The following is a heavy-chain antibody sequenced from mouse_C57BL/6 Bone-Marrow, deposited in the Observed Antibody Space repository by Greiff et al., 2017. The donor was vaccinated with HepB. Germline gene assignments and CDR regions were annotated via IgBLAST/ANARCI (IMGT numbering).Heavy chain of an antibody. J-gene: IGHJ1*03. CDR3: ARQGVRGYFDV. CDR1: EYDFPSHA. Sequence: EVHLVESGGGLVQPGESLKLSCESNEYDFPSHAMSWVRKTPEKRLELVAAINIDGGSTYYQDTMERRFIISRDNTKTTRYLQMSSLRSEDTALYYCARQGVRGYFDVWGTGTTVTVSS. CDR2: INIDGGST. V-gene: IGHV5-2*01. D-gene: IGHD2-14*01.